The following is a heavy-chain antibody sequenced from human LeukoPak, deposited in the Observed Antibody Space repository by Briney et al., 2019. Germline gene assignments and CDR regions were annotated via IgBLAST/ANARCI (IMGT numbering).Heavy chain of an antibody. CDR3: AREDMPGRVTTILLY. D-gene: IGHD5-12*01. CDR1: SGSFSGYY. Sequence: SETLSLTCAVYSGSFSGYYWSWIRQPPGKGLEWIGEINHSGTTNYNPSLKSRVTISVDTSKNQFSLKLNSVTAADTAVYYCAREDMPGRVTTILLYWGQGTLVTVSS. J-gene: IGHJ4*02. CDR2: INHSGTT. V-gene: IGHV4-34*01.